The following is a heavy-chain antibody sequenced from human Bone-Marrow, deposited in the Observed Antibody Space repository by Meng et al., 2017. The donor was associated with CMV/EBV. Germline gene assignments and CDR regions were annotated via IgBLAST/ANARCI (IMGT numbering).Heavy chain of an antibody. J-gene: IGHJ4*02. Sequence: SETLSLTCTVSGGSIRSYYWSWIRQPPGKGLEWIGYIYYSGSTYYNPSLKSRVTISVDTSKNQFSLKLSSVTAADTAVYYCARRVGATTIDYWGQGTLVTVSS. CDR1: GGSIRSYY. CDR3: ARRVGATTIDY. CDR2: IYYSGST. D-gene: IGHD1-26*01. V-gene: IGHV4-59*08.